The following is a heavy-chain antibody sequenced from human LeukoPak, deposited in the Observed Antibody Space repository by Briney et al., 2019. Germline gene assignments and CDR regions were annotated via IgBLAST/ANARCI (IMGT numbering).Heavy chain of an antibody. CDR2: INHSGST. V-gene: IGHV4-34*01. CDR1: GGSFSGYY. CDR3: ARYRYFDYYVDV. Sequence: SETLSLTCAAYGGSFSGYYWSWIRQPPGKGLEWIGEINHSGSTNYNPSLKSRVTISVDTSKNQFSLKLSSVTAADTAVYYCARYRYFDYYVDVWGKGTTVTISS. D-gene: IGHD3-9*01. J-gene: IGHJ6*03.